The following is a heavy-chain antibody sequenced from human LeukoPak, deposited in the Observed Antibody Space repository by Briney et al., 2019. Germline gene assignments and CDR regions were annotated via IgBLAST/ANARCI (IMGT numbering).Heavy chain of an antibody. D-gene: IGHD6-19*01. CDR3: AKDLYSSGWYYFDY. CDR1: GGSISGYY. CDR2: IYYSGST. V-gene: IGHV4-59*01. J-gene: IGHJ4*02. Sequence: SSETLSLTCTVSGGSISGYYWSWIRQPPGKGLEWIGYIYYSGSTNYNPSLKSRVTISVDTSKNQFSLKLSSVTAADTAVYYCAKDLYSSGWYYFDYWGQGTLVTVSS.